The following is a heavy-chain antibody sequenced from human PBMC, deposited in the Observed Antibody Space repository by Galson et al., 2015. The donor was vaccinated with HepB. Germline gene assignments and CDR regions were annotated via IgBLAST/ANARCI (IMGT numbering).Heavy chain of an antibody. Sequence: SLRLSCAGSGFRFHYYALHWVRQAPGKGLEFVSGISHNGGATKVADSVRDRFTVSRDNSKNTMYRQMNSLRTEDTAVYYCVKEDILTGYSVGSFHFWGRGTMVTVSS. J-gene: IGHJ3*01. V-gene: IGHV3-64D*06. CDR1: GFRFHYYA. D-gene: IGHD3-9*01. CDR3: VKEDILTGYSVGSFHF. CDR2: ISHNGGAT.